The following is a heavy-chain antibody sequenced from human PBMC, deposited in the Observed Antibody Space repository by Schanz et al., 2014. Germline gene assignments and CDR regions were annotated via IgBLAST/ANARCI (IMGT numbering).Heavy chain of an antibody. CDR1: GFTFSSYA. CDR2: ISGSGDDT. V-gene: IGHV3-23*01. J-gene: IGHJ4*02. CDR3: AREGQYYYDSTDYFDY. Sequence: DVHLMESGGGLVQPGGSLRLSCAGSGFTFSSYAMNWVRQAPGKGLEWVSVISGSGDDTYYADSVKGRFTISRDNSKNTLYLQMNSLRAEDTAVYYCAREGQYYYDSTDYFDYWGQGTLVTVSS. D-gene: IGHD3-22*01.